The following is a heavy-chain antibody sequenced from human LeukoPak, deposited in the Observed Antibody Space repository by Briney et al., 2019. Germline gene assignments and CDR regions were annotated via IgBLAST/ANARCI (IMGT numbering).Heavy chain of an antibody. D-gene: IGHD6-13*01. CDR1: GFTFSDYY. J-gene: IGHJ4*02. CDR2: ISSSGSTI. V-gene: IGHV3-11*01. CDR3: ARTNSSSWDPFDY. Sequence: GGSLRLSCAASGFTFSDYYMSWIRQAPGKGLEWVSYISSSGSTIYYADSVKGRFTISRNNAKNSLYLQMNSLRAEDTAVYYCARTNSSSWDPFDYWGQGTLVTVSS.